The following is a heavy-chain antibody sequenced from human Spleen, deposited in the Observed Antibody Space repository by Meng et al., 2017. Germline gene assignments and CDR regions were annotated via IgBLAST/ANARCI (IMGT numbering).Heavy chain of an antibody. V-gene: IGHV4-34*02. D-gene: IGHD1-26*01. J-gene: IGHJ4*02. CDR1: GGSFSGYY. CDR2: INHTGST. CDR3: ARRGILPDY. Sequence: QVQLQQWGAGLLTPPETLSLTRAVYGGSFSGYYWNWIRQSPGKGLEWIGEINHTGSTNSNPSLESRVTMSVDTSKNQISLKLSSVTAADTAVYYCARRGILPDYWGQGTLVTVSS.